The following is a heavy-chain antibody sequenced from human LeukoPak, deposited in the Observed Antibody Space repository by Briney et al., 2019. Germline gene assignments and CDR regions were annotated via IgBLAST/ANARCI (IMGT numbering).Heavy chain of an antibody. CDR2: IYYSGST. CDR1: GGSISSSSYY. Sequence: TSETLSLTCTVSGGSISSSSYYWGWIRQPPGKGLEWIGSIYYSGSTYYNPSLKSRLTISVDTSNNQFSLTLSSVTAADTAVYYCAREREGPYGYLDYWGQGTLVTVSS. D-gene: IGHD4-17*01. CDR3: AREREGPYGYLDY. V-gene: IGHV4-39*07. J-gene: IGHJ4*02.